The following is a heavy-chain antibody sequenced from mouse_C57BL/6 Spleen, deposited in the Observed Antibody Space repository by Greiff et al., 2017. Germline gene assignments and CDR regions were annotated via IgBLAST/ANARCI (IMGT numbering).Heavy chain of an antibody. J-gene: IGHJ4*01. CDR1: GFTFTDYY. V-gene: IGHV7-3*01. CDR2: IRNKANGYTT. CDR3: ARSLPYDYDGGDYAMDY. D-gene: IGHD2-4*01. Sequence: EVKLVESGGGLVQPGGSLRLSCAASGFTFTDYYMSWVRQPPGKALEWLGFIRNKANGYTTEYSASVKGRFTISRDTSQSILYLQMNALRAEDSATYYCARSLPYDYDGGDYAMDYWGQGTSVTVSS.